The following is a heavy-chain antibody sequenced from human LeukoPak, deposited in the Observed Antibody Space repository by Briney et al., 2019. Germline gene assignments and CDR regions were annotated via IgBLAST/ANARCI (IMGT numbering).Heavy chain of an antibody. CDR2: INSDGSTT. Sequence: PGRSLRLSCAASGFTFSTYWMHWVRRAPGKGLVWVSRINSDGSTTTYADSVKGRFTISRDNAKNTLYLQMNSLSAEDTAVYYCARVRYSSGWYSDYWGQGTLVTVSS. CDR3: ARVRYSSGWYSDY. CDR1: GFTFSTYW. D-gene: IGHD6-19*01. V-gene: IGHV3-74*01. J-gene: IGHJ4*02.